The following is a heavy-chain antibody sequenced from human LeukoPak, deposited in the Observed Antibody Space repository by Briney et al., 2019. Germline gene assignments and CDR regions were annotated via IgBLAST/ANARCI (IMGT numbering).Heavy chain of an antibody. J-gene: IGHJ4*02. V-gene: IGHV3-53*01. CDR1: GFTVSSNY. D-gene: IGHD3-10*01. CDR2: IYSGGST. Sequence: PGGSLRLSCAASGFTVSSNYMSWVRQAPGKGLEWVSVIYSGGSTYYADSVKGRFTISRDNSENTLYLQMNSLRAEDTAVYYRARGLAGGSGNYFYFDYWGQGTLVTVSS. CDR3: ARGLAGGSGNYFYFDY.